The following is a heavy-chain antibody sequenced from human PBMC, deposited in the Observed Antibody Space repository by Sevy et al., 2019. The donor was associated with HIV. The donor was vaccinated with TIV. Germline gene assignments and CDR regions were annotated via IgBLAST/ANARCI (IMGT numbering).Heavy chain of an antibody. CDR1: RFTVNTYW. CDR2: IKEDGSAK. V-gene: IGHV3-7*01. CDR3: ARDSPGYGGYNY. D-gene: IGHD1-26*01. Sequence: GGSLRLSCAASRFTVNTYWMSWVRQAPGKGLEWVGNIKEDGSAKYYADSVKGRFTISRDNAKNSLYLQMNSLRVEDTAVYYCARDSPGYGGYNYWGQGTLVTVSS. J-gene: IGHJ4*02.